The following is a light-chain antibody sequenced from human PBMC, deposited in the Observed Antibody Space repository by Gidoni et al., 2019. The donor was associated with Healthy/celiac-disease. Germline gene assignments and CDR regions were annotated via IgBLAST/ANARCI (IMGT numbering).Light chain of an antibody. CDR1: QSASSN. J-gene: IGKJ1*01. V-gene: IGKV3-15*01. CDR2: GAS. Sequence: EKVMTHSPATLSVPPGERATLPCRASQSASSNLAWYQQRPGQAPRLLIYGASTRATGIPARCSGSGSGTEFTLTISGLQSEDFAVYYGTQCNTWTFGQXTKVEIK. CDR3: TQCNTWT.